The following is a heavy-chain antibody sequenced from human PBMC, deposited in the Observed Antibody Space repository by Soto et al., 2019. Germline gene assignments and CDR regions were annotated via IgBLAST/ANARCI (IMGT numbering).Heavy chain of an antibody. CDR3: ARGGVNGDYYYYGMDV. J-gene: IGHJ6*02. D-gene: IGHD4-17*01. CDR2: IIPIFGTA. Sequence: QVQLVQSGAEVKKPGSSVKVSCKASGGTFSSYAISWVRQAPGQGLEWMGGIIPIFGTANYAQKFQGRVPITADESTSTAYMELSSLRSEDTAVDYCARGGVNGDYYYYGMDVWGQGTTVTVSS. V-gene: IGHV1-69*12. CDR1: GGTFSSYA.